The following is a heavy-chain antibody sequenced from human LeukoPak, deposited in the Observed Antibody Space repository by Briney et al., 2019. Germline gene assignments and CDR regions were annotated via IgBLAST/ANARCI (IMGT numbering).Heavy chain of an antibody. V-gene: IGHV3-74*01. J-gene: IGHJ6*02. CDR1: GFTFSTYW. Sequence: PGGSLRLSCAASGFTFSTYWMHWVRQVPGKGLVWFSRINNDGSRTTYADSVKGRFTISRDNAKNTVYLQMNSLRAEDTAVYFCTRDKKYYYDSNGMDVWGQGTTVTVTS. CDR3: TRDKKYYYDSNGMDV. CDR2: INNDGSRT. D-gene: IGHD3-22*01.